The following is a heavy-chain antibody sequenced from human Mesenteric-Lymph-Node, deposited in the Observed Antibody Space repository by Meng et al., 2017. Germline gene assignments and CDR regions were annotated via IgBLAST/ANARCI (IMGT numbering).Heavy chain of an antibody. Sequence: ASVKVSCKASGYTFTSYGISWVRQAPGQGLEWMGIINPSGGSTSYAQKFQGRVTMTRDTSTSTVYMELSSLRSEDTAGYYCARDRIEFWSGSPNTSDYYYYGMDVWGQGTTVTVSS. CDR1: GYTFTSYG. CDR3: ARDRIEFWSGSPNTSDYYYYGMDV. D-gene: IGHD3-3*01. V-gene: IGHV1-46*01. J-gene: IGHJ6*02. CDR2: INPSGGST.